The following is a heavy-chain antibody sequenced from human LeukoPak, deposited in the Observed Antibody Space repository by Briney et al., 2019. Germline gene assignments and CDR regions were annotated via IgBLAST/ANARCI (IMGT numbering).Heavy chain of an antibody. V-gene: IGHV1-18*01. Sequence: ASVKVSCKASGGTFSSYAISWVRQAPGQGLEWMGWISAYNGNTNYAQKLQGRVTMTTDTSTSTAYMELRSLRSEDTAVYYCARGKGGYYGSGSYRIYYFDYWGQGTLVTVSS. CDR1: GGTFSSYA. J-gene: IGHJ4*02. CDR3: ARGKGGYYGSGSYRIYYFDY. D-gene: IGHD3-10*01. CDR2: ISAYNGNT.